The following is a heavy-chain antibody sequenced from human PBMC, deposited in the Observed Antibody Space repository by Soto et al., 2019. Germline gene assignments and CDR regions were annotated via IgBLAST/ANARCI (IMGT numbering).Heavy chain of an antibody. CDR3: AREGLTFGPGAVGGAFDI. CDR1: GGPFDSNA. V-gene: IGHV1-69*12. J-gene: IGHJ3*02. D-gene: IGHD2-2*01. CDR2: IIPIFGTI. Sequence: QVQLVQSGTEVRKPGSSVKVSCKASGGPFDSNAISWVLLAPGQGLAWMGGIIPIFGTINNAQKFQDRVTITADESANIVYMELSSLRSEDTAIYYCAREGLTFGPGAVGGAFDIWGQGTLVTVSS.